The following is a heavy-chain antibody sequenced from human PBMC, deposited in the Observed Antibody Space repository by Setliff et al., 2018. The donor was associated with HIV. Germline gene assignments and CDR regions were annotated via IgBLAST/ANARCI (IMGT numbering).Heavy chain of an antibody. CDR3: ARENGRTNYYYYYGLDV. CDR2: IYSSGST. Sequence: SETLSLTCTVYGASISDSNSYWGWIRQPPGKRLEWLGSIYSSGSTSYNPSLSSRLTISVDTSKSHVSLRLSSVTAADTGVYYCARENGRTNYYYYYGLDVWGQGTTVTVSS. V-gene: IGHV4-39*02. J-gene: IGHJ6*02. CDR1: GASISDSNSY.